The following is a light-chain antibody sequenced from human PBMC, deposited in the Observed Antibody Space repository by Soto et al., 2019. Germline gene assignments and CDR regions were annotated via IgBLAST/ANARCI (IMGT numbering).Light chain of an antibody. CDR3: QHYGSLVLT. V-gene: IGKV3-20*01. CDR1: QSVSSTY. Sequence: EIVLTQSPGTLSLSPGERATLSCRASQSVSSTYLAWYQQKPGQAPRLLIYGASSRATGIPDRFSGSGSGTHFTLTISRLEPEDFAVYYCQHYGSLVLTFGGGTKVEIQ. J-gene: IGKJ4*01. CDR2: GAS.